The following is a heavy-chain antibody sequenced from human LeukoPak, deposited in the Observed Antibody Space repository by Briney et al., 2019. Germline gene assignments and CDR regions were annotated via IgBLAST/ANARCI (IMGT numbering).Heavy chain of an antibody. CDR3: AKGRYSSSWYQGYFDY. CDR2: IKQDGSEK. J-gene: IGHJ4*02. D-gene: IGHD6-13*01. V-gene: IGHV3-7*01. CDR1: GFTFSDYS. Sequence: GGSLRLSCAASGFTFSDYSMSWIRQAPGKGLEWVANIKQDGSEKYYVDSVKGRFTISRDNAKNSLYLQMNSLRAEDTAVYYCAKGRYSSSWYQGYFDYWGQGTLVTVSS.